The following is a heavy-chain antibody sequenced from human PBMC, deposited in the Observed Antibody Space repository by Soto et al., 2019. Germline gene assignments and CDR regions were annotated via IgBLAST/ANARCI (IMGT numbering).Heavy chain of an antibody. V-gene: IGHV4-59*01. CDR1: GGSISSYY. CDR3: ARDRRYGRYYYYGMDV. J-gene: IGHJ6*02. CDR2: IYYSGST. D-gene: IGHD5-18*01. Sequence: SETLSLTCTVSGGSISSYYWSWIRQPPGKGLEWIGYIYYSGSTNYNPSLKSRVTISVDTSKNQFSLKLSSVTAADTAVYYCARDRRYGRYYYYGMDVWGQGTTVTAP.